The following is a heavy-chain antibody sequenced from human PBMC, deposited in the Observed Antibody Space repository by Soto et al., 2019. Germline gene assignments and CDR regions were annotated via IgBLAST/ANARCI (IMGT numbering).Heavy chain of an antibody. D-gene: IGHD3-16*01. Sequence: SETLSLTCTVSGGSISSYYWSWIRQPPGKGLEWIGYIYYSGSTNYNPSLKSRVTISVDTSKNQFSLKLSSVTAADTAVYYCARGSLYSDSNYSDHWGQGTLVTVSS. V-gene: IGHV4-59*01. CDR2: IYYSGST. CDR1: GGSISSYY. CDR3: ARGSLYSDSNYSDH. J-gene: IGHJ4*02.